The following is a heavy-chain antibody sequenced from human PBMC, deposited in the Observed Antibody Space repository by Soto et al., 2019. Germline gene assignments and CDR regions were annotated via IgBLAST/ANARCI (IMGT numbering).Heavy chain of an antibody. J-gene: IGHJ6*04. V-gene: IGHV1-2*04. D-gene: IGHD1-26*01. CDR1: GYTFTGYY. Sequence: ASVKVSCKASGYTFTGYYMHWVRQAPGQGLEWMGWINPNSGGTNYAQKFQGWVTMTRDTSISTAYMELSRLRSDDTAVYYCARAGSGSYNYYYGMDVWGKGPRVTVPS. CDR3: ARAGSGSYNYYYGMDV. CDR2: INPNSGGT.